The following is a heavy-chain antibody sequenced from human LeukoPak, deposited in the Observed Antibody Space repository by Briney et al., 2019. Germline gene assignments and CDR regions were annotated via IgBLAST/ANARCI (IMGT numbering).Heavy chain of an antibody. V-gene: IGHV1-2*02. J-gene: IGHJ4*02. D-gene: IGHD3-16*02. CDR3: VSIDLDS. Sequence: ASVKVSCKASGYTFTGQYLHWVRQAPGQGLEWMGFINPKNGGTTYAQKFQDRLTITRDTSISTAYMDVSSLRSEDTAVYYCVSIDLDSWGQGTLVTVSS. CDR1: GYTFTGQY. CDR2: INPKNGGT.